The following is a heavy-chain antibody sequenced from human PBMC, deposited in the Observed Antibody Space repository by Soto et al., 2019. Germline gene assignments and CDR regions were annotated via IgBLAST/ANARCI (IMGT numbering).Heavy chain of an antibody. D-gene: IGHD3-10*01. CDR1: GGSISNSANH. V-gene: IGHV4-31*03. J-gene: IGHJ5*02. CDR2: IYYSGGT. Sequence: QVQLQESGPGLVRPSQTLSLSCTVSGGSISNSANHWSWIRQHPGEGLEWIGYIYYSGGTYYSPSPKDRVTMSINASKNQFSLKLSSVTAADTAVYYCAKGVRGVPNWFDPWGQGTLVTVSS. CDR3: AKGVRGVPNWFDP.